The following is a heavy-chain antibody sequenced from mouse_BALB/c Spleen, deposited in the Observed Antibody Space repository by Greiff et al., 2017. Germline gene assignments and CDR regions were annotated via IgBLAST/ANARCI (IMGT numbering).Heavy chain of an antibody. Sequence: VQLQQSGAELAKPGASVKMSCKASGYTFTSYWMHWVKQRPGQGLEWIGYINPSTGYTEYNQKFKDKATLTADKSSSTAYMQLSSLTSEDSAVYYCARGRTNWAWFAYWGQGTLVTVSA. CDR1: GYTFTSYW. J-gene: IGHJ3*01. V-gene: IGHV1-7*01. CDR3: ARGRTNWAWFAY. CDR2: INPSTGYT. D-gene: IGHD4-1*01.